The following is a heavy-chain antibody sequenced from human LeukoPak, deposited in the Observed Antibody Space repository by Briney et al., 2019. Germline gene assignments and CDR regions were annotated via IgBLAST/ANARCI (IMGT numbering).Heavy chain of an antibody. CDR3: ARDPRGLVYYDSSGYPDY. J-gene: IGHJ4*02. CDR1: GYTFTSYG. V-gene: IGHV1-18*01. CDR2: ISAYNGNT. Sequence: PGASVKVSCKASGYTFTSYGISWVRQAPGQGLEWMGWISAYNGNTNYAQKLQGRVTMTTDTSTSTAYMELRSLRSDDTAVYYCARDPRGLVYYDSSGYPDYWGQGTLVTVSS. D-gene: IGHD3-22*01.